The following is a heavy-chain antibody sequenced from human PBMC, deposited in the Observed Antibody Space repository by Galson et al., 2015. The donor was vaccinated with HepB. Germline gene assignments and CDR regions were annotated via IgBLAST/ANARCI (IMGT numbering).Heavy chain of an antibody. J-gene: IGHJ4*02. CDR3: AHRGYSPDFDY. CDR2: IYWNDDK. CDR1: GFSLSTSGVG. V-gene: IGHV2-5*01. D-gene: IGHD3-22*01. Sequence: PALVKPTQTLTLTCTFSGFSLSTSGVGVGWIRQPPGKALEWLALIYWNDDKRYSPSLKSRLTITKDTSKNQVVLTMTNMDPVDTATYYCAHRGYSPDFDYWGQGTLVTVSS.